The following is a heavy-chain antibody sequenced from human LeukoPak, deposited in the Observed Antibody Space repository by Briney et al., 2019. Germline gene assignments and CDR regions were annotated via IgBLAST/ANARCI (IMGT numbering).Heavy chain of an antibody. CDR1: GGCISSYY. J-gene: IGHJ4*02. CDR3: ARRRATFDY. V-gene: IGHV4-59*08. D-gene: IGHD1-1*01. Sequence: PSETLSLTCTVSGGCISSYYWNWIRQPPGKGLEWIGYIYYSGSTNYNPSLKSRVTISVDTSKNQFSLKLSSVTAADTAVYYCARRRATFDYWGQGTLVTVSS. CDR2: IYYSGST.